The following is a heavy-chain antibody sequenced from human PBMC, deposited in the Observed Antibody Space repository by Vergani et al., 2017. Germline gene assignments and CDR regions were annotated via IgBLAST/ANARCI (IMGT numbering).Heavy chain of an antibody. J-gene: IGHJ1*01. CDR2: ISYDGTQK. CDR1: GFTSSYYG. Sequence: QVHLVESGGGVVQPGRSLRISCVVSGFTSSYYGMHGVRQAPGKGLEWVAVISYDGTQKYYADSVKGRFTISRDNSKSTLYLQMNSLRTEDTAVYYCATKSCGTPGCQIGYFREWGQGTLVTVSS. V-gene: IGHV3-30*03. CDR3: ATKSCGTPGCQIGYFRE. D-gene: IGHD1-1*01.